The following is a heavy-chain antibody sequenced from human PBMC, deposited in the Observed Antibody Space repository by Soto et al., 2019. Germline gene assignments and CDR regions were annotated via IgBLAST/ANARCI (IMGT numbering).Heavy chain of an antibody. CDR3: ARGGCIGTSCYPYYYYAMDV. Sequence: QVQLVQSGAEVKKPGASVKVSCKASGYTFTSSDITWVRQATGQGLEWMGWMNPNSGNTGYVQKFQGRVTMTRNTSIRTAYMELSSLRSEDTAVYYCARGGCIGTSCYPYYYYAMDVWGQGTTVTVSS. J-gene: IGHJ6*02. CDR2: MNPNSGNT. D-gene: IGHD2-2*01. CDR1: GYTFTSSD. V-gene: IGHV1-8*01.